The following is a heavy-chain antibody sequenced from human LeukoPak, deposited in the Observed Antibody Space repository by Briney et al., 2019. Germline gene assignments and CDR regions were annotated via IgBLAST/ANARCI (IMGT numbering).Heavy chain of an antibody. V-gene: IGHV4-30-4*07. CDR3: ARSSSSDWFDP. D-gene: IGHD6-13*01. CDR1: GGSISSGAYS. Sequence: SETLSLTCAVSGGSISSGAYSWSWIRQPPGKGLEWIGYIYYSDTSYYNPSLKSRVTISVDTSKNQFSLQVRSVTAADTAVYYCARSSSSDWFDPWGQETLVTVSS. J-gene: IGHJ5*02. CDR2: IYYSDTS.